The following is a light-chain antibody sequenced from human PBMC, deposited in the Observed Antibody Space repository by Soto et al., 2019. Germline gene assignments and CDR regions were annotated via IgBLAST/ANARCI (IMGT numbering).Light chain of an antibody. J-gene: IGLJ3*02. CDR3: QTWGTGIRV. CDR2: IDSDGIH. Sequence: QLVLTQSPSVSASLGASVKLTCTLSSGHSSSAIAWHQQQPEKGPRYLMKIDSDGIHTKGDGIPDRFSGSSSGAERYLTISSLQSEDEADYYCQTWGTGIRVFGGGTKLTVL. V-gene: IGLV4-69*01. CDR1: SGHSSSA.